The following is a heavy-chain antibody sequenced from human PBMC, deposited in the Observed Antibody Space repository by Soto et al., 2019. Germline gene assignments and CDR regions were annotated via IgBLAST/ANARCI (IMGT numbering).Heavy chain of an antibody. CDR3: ARVWGGAFDI. CDR1: GGSISSYY. J-gene: IGHJ3*02. CDR2: IFYSGST. D-gene: IGHD3-10*01. V-gene: IGHV4-59*01. Sequence: SETLSLTCTVSGGSISSYYWSWIRQPPGKGLEWIGYIFYSGSTNYNPSLKSRVTISVDTSKNQFSLKLSSVTAADTAVYYCARVWGGAFDIWGQGTMVTVSS.